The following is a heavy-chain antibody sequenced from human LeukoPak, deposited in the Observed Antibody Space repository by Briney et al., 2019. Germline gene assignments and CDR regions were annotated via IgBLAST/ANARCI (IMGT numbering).Heavy chain of an antibody. CDR2: INDSGST. J-gene: IGHJ6*03. V-gene: IGHV4-34*01. CDR3: ARRRGSGSYPYYYYYYMDV. D-gene: IGHD3-10*01. CDR1: GGSFSGYY. Sequence: PSETLSLTCAVYGGSFSGYYWSWIRQPPGKGLEWIGEINDSGSTNYNPSLKSRVTISVDTSKNQFSLKLSSVTAADTAVYYCARRRGSGSYPYYYYYYMDVWGKGTTVTISS.